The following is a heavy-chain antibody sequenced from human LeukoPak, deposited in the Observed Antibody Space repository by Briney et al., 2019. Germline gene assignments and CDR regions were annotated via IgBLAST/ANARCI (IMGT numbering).Heavy chain of an antibody. V-gene: IGHV3-30*18. CDR1: GFTCTNYD. CDR3: AKGLYYKDRSGYPA. D-gene: IGHD3-22*01. J-gene: IGHJ5*02. CDR2: IGYDGSNK. Sequence: SLRLSCAASGFTCTNYDIHWVRQARSRGLEGVAVIGYDGSNKYYADSVKGRFTVSRDKSKNTLYLQMNTLRTEDTAVYYCAKGLYYKDRSGYPAWGQGTLVTISS.